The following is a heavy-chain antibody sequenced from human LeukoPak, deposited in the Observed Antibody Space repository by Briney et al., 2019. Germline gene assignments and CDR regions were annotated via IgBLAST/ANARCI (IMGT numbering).Heavy chain of an antibody. V-gene: IGHV3-9*02. J-gene: IGHJ5*02. CDR1: GFTSDDYA. Sequence: PGRSLRLSCAASGFTSDDYAMPWVRQAPGKGLEWVSGISWSSGNIGYADSVKGRFTISRDNAKNFLYLQMNSLRPEDTALYYCAKVTGRIFGVGGFDPWGQGTLVTVSS. D-gene: IGHD3-3*01. CDR3: AKVTGRIFGVGGFDP. CDR2: ISWSSGNI.